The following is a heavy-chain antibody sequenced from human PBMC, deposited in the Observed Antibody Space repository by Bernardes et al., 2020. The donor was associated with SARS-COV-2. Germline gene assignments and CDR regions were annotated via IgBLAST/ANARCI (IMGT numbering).Heavy chain of an antibody. Sequence: AGPLFLSCATSGFSFSDSTLHWVRQGPGPGLVWVSRIRNDGSVTSYADSVKGRFTISRDNAKNTLYLQMNSLRVEDTAVYYCARGNQYGMDVWGQGTTVTGSS. V-gene: IGHV3-74*01. J-gene: IGHJ6*02. D-gene: IGHD4-4*01. CDR1: GFSFSDST. CDR3: ARGNQYGMDV. CDR2: IRNDGSVT.